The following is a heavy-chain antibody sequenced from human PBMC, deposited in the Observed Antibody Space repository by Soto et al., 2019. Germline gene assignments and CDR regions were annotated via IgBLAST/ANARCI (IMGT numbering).Heavy chain of an antibody. J-gene: IGHJ6*02. CDR1: GSYFSAYA. CDR2: ISRSGDIT. Sequence: EVQLSESGGGLVQIGGSLGLSCAASGSYFSAYAMNWVRQAPGKGLEWVSAISRSGDITYYADSVTGRFSISRDNSKNTLYLQMNSLRAEDTAVYYCAKGGFWVHYGMDVWGQGTTVTVSS. D-gene: IGHD3-16*01. CDR3: AKGGFWVHYGMDV. V-gene: IGHV3-23*01.